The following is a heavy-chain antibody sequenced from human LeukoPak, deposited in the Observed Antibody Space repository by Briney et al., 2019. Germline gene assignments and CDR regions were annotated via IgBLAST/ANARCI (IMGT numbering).Heavy chain of an antibody. CDR1: GVSITTYY. V-gene: IGHV4-59*13. D-gene: IGHD3-10*01. CDR2: IYHSGST. Sequence: PSETLSLTCTVSGVSITTYYWSWIRQPPGKGLEWIGYIYHSGSTNYNPSLKSRGTISVDTAKNEFSLKLPSVTAADTAVYYCAREANYYGSGSYFEGTFDYWGQGSLVTVSS. CDR3: AREANYYGSGSYFEGTFDY. J-gene: IGHJ4*02.